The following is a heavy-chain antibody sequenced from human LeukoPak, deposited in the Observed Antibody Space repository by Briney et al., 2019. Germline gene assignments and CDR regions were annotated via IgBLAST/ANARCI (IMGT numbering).Heavy chain of an antibody. V-gene: IGHV4-30-4*01. CDR1: GGSISSGDYY. D-gene: IGHD2-2*01. Sequence: SETLSLTCTVSGGSISSGDYYWSWIRQPPGKGLEWIGYIYYSGSTYYNPSLKSRVTISVDTSKNQFSLKLSSVTAADTAVYYCASMGRYCSSTSCYYFDSWGQGTLVTVSS. CDR2: IYYSGST. J-gene: IGHJ4*02. CDR3: ASMGRYCSSTSCYYFDS.